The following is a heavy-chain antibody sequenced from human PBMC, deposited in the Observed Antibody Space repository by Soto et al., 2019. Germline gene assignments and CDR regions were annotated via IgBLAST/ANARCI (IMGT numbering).Heavy chain of an antibody. Sequence: QVQLVESGGGVVQPGRSLRLSCAASGFTFNNYGMHWVRQAPGKGLEWVAVIWYDGSDKYYADSVKGRFTISRDNSKNTLYLQMNSLRAEDTAVYYCARVYYYDRLVFDYWGQGSLVTVSS. V-gene: IGHV3-33*01. D-gene: IGHD3-22*01. CDR3: ARVYYYDRLVFDY. J-gene: IGHJ4*02. CDR2: IWYDGSDK. CDR1: GFTFNNYG.